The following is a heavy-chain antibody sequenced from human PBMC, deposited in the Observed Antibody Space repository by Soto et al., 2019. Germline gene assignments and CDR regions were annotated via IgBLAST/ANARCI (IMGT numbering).Heavy chain of an antibody. CDR3: ARELDV. CDR2: IYYSGST. Sequence: QVQLQESGPGLVKPSETLSLTCTVSGGSISSYYWSWIRQPPGKGLEWIGYIYYSGSTNYNPSLKSRVTISVDTSKNQFSLKLSSVTAADTAVYYCARELDVWGKGTTVTVSS. J-gene: IGHJ6*04. CDR1: GGSISSYY. V-gene: IGHV4-59*01.